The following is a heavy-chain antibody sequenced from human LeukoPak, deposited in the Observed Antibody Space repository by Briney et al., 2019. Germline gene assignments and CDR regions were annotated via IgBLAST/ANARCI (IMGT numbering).Heavy chain of an antibody. J-gene: IGHJ4*02. D-gene: IGHD3-16*01. Sequence: GGSLRLSCSASGFTFSDAWMGWVRQAPGKGLEWVGRIKSKANGETTHFAAPVKGRFTISRDDSKNTLYLQMNGLKTEDTAVYYCAWGEDYFDFWGRGTLVTVSS. CDR3: AWGEDYFDF. V-gene: IGHV3-15*01. CDR1: GFTFSDAW. CDR2: IKSKANGETT.